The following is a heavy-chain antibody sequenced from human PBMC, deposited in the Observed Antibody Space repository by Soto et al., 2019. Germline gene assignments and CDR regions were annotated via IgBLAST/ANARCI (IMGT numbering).Heavy chain of an antibody. V-gene: IGHV3-9*01. J-gene: IGHJ6*02. CDR1: GFTFDYYA. CDR2: IDWNSGNI. CDR3: AKDREQEPGYGRDV. D-gene: IGHD1-1*01. Sequence: EVQLVESGGGLVQPGRSLRLSCAASGFTFDYYAMHWVRQAPGKGLVWVSGIDWNSGNIDYADSVKGRFTISRDNAMNYLYLQMNSLRPEDTALYYCAKDREQEPGYGRDVWGQGTTITVSS.